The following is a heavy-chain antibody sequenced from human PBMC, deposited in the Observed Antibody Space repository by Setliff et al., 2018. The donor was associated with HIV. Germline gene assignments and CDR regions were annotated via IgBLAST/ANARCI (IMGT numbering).Heavy chain of an antibody. V-gene: IGHV3-74*01. J-gene: IGHJ4*02. D-gene: IGHD5-12*01. CDR2: IKSDGSST. Sequence: GSLRLSCAASGFILSPYWMHWVRQLPGKGLAWVARIKSDGSSTSHADSVKGRFTISRDNAKNTLYLQMNSLRGEDTAVYYCARGGIVATEPEYWGQGTLVTVSS. CDR3: ARGGIVATEPEY. CDR1: GFILSPYW.